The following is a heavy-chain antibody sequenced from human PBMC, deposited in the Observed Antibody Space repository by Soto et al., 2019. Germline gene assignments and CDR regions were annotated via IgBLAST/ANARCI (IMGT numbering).Heavy chain of an antibody. CDR3: AREGSYSAYNFAHGIQLWSFDF. V-gene: IGHV4-4*07. CDR2: IFSSGST. CDR1: GGSINTFY. J-gene: IGHJ4*02. Sequence: LSLTCTVSGGSINTFYWSWVRQPAGKGLEWIGRIFSSGSTSFNPSLECRVAMSVDTSKNHFSLNLSSVTAADMAVYYCAREGSYSAYNFAHGIQLWSFDFWGQGALVTFSS. D-gene: IGHD5-12*01.